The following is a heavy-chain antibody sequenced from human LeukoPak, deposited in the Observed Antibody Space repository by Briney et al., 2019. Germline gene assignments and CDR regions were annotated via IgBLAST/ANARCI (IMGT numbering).Heavy chain of an antibody. CDR3: ASDDGIGSSSPHFDY. CDR2: IIPIFGTA. V-gene: IGHV1-69*13. J-gene: IGHJ4*02. CDR1: GGTFSSYA. D-gene: IGHD6-13*01. Sequence: PEASVKVSCKASGGTFSSYAISWVRQAPGQGLEWMGGIIPIFGTANYAQKFQGRVTITADESTSTAYMELSSLRSEDTAVYYCASDDGIGSSSPHFDYWGQGTLVTVSS.